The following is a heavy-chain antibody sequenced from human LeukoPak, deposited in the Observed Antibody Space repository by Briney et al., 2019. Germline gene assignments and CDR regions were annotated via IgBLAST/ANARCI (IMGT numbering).Heavy chain of an antibody. J-gene: IGHJ5*02. CDR3: ARDRKKTGDRYRFDP. CDR2: INPNSGGT. D-gene: IGHD7-27*01. Sequence: ASVKVSCKASGYTFTGYYMHWVRQAPGQGLEWMGWINPNSGGTNYAQKFQGRVTMTRDTSISTAYMELSRLRSDDTAVYYCARDRKKTGDRYRFDPWGQGTLVTVSS. V-gene: IGHV1-2*02. CDR1: GYTFTGYY.